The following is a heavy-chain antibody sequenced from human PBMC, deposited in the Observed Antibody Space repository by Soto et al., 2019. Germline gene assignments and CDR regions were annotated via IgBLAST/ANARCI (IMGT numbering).Heavy chain of an antibody. D-gene: IGHD2-15*01. V-gene: IGHV3-11*06. CDR2: ISSSSSYT. Sequence: AGGSLRLSCAASGFTFSDYYMSWIRQAPGKGLEWVSYISSSSSYTNYADSVKGRFTISRDDSKNTLFLQMNSLRAEDTAVYYCATAKLLLPWLFDYWGQGTLVTVSS. CDR1: GFTFSDYY. J-gene: IGHJ4*02. CDR3: ATAKLLLPWLFDY.